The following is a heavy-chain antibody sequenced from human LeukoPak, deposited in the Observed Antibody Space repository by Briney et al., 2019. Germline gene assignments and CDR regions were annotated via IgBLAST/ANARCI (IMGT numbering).Heavy chain of an antibody. CDR1: GFTFGDYA. D-gene: IGHD4-17*01. J-gene: IGHJ6*02. CDR3: TRDPTVTTSVDV. Sequence: PGRSLRLSCTASGFTFGDYAMSWVRQAPGKGLEWVGFIRSKAYGGTTEYAASVKGRFTISRDDSKSIAYLQMNSLKTEDTAVYYCTRDPTVTTSVDVWGQGTTVTVSS. V-gene: IGHV3-49*04. CDR2: IRSKAYGGTT.